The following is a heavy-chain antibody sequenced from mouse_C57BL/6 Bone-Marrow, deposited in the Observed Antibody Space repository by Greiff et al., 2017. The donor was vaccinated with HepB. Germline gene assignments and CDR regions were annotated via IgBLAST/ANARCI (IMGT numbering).Heavy chain of an antibody. V-gene: IGHV1-47*01. CDR1: GYTFTTYP. D-gene: IGHD3-1*01. CDR2: FHPYNDDT. CDR3: ARGGLSGDGNWYFDV. Sequence: QVQLQQSGAELVKPGASVKMSCTASGYTFTTYPIEWMKQNHGKSLEWIGNFHPYNDDTKYNEKFKGKATLTVEKSSSTVYLELSRLTSDDSAVYYCARGGLSGDGNWYFDVWGTGTTVTVSS. J-gene: IGHJ1*03.